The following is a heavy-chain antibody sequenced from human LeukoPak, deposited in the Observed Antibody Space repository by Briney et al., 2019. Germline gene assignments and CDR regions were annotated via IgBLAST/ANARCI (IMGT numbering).Heavy chain of an antibody. CDR1: GFTVSSNY. Sequence: GGSLRLSCAPSGFTVSSNYMSWVRQAPGKGLEWVSVIYSGGSTYYADSVKGRFTISRDNSKNTLYLQMNSLRAEDTAVYYCAREPFYDFWSGYYPAKAFDIWGQGTMVTVSS. J-gene: IGHJ3*02. CDR2: IYSGGST. D-gene: IGHD3-3*01. V-gene: IGHV3-53*01. CDR3: AREPFYDFWSGYYPAKAFDI.